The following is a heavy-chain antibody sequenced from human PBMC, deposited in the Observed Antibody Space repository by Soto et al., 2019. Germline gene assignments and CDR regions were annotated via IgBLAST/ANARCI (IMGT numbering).Heavy chain of an antibody. V-gene: IGHV1-69*12. CDR1: GGTFSSYA. CDR3: ARASVLVPAAMYYYYGMDV. CDR2: IIPIFGTA. Sequence: QVQLVQSGAEVKKPGSSVKVSCKASGGTFSSYAISWVRQAPGQGLEWMGGIIPIFGTANYAQKFQGRVTITADESTSTAYMELSSLRSEDTAVYYCARASVLVPAAMYYYYGMDVWGQGTTVTVSS. D-gene: IGHD2-2*01. J-gene: IGHJ6*02.